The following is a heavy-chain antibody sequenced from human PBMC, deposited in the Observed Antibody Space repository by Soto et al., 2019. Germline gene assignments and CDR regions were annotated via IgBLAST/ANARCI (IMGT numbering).Heavy chain of an antibody. J-gene: IGHJ6*02. Sequence: GESLKISCQGSGYSFASYWIGWVRQMPGKDLEWMGIIYPGDSDTRYSPSFQGQVTISADKSLGTAYLQWTSLKASDTALYYCARTRSFTLGFYYDGMDVWGQGTTVTVSS. V-gene: IGHV5-51*01. CDR3: ARTRSFTLGFYYDGMDV. CDR2: IYPGDSDT. CDR1: GYSFASYW. D-gene: IGHD6-6*01.